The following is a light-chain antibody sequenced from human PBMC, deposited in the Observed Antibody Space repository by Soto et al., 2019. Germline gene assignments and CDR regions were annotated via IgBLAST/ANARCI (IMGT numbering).Light chain of an antibody. CDR2: DAS. V-gene: IGKV1-5*01. Sequence: DIQMTQSPSTLSASVGDRVTITCRASQSTSSWLAWYQQKPGKAPELLIYDASSLESGVPPRFSGSGSGTEITFSSSSLHPEHFETYLCQQYNSPSTFGQGTTVEI. J-gene: IGKJ1*01. CDR1: QSTSSW. CDR3: QQYNSPST.